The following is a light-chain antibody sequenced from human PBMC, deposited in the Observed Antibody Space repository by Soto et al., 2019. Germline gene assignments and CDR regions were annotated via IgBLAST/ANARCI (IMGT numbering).Light chain of an antibody. CDR3: QQLKSYPLS. CDR2: AAS. CDR1: QAISSF. Sequence: DIQLTQSPSFLSASVGDRVTITCRPSQAISSFLAWYQQKPGKAPQLLISAASTFQSGVPSRFSGSGSGTEFTLTISSLQPEDFATYYCQQLKSYPLSFGGGTKVEI. J-gene: IGKJ4*01. V-gene: IGKV1-9*01.